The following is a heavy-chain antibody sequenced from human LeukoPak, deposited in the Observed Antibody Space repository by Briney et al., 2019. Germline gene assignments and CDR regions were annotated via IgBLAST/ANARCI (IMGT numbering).Heavy chain of an antibody. Sequence: ASVKVSCKASGYTFTSYYMHWVRQAPGQGLEWMGIINPSGGSTSYAQKFQGRVTMTRDTSTSTVYMELSSLRSEDTAVYYCARRGYCSGGSCYSDSYWYFDLWGRGTLVTVSS. CDR3: ARRGYCSGGSCYSDSYWYFDL. CDR1: GYTFTSYY. V-gene: IGHV1-46*01. CDR2: INPSGGST. J-gene: IGHJ2*01. D-gene: IGHD2-15*01.